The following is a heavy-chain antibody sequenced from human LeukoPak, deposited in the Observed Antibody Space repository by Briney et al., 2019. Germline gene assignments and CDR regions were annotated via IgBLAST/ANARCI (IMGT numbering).Heavy chain of an antibody. V-gene: IGHV1-18*01. J-gene: IGHJ4*02. CDR1: GGTFSSYA. CDR3: ARGSLGTHYYDSSGYGD. Sequence: GASVKVSCKASGGTFSSYAIIWVRQAPGQGLEWMGWISAYNGNTNYAQKLQGRVTMTTDTSTSTAYMELRSLRSDDTAVYYCARGSLGTHYYDSSGYGDWGQGTLVTVSS. CDR2: ISAYNGNT. D-gene: IGHD3-22*01.